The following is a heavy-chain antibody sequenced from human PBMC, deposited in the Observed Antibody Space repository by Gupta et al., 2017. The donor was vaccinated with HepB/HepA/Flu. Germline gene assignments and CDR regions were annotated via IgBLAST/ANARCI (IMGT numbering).Heavy chain of an antibody. V-gene: IGHV3-33*01. CDR3: AREAPGGSSGWLDY. CDR2: IWYDGSNK. J-gene: IGHJ4*02. CDR1: GFTFSSYG. D-gene: IGHD6-19*01. Sequence: QVQLVESGGGVVQPGRSLRLSCAASGFTFSSYGMHWVRQAPGKGLEWVAVIWYDGSNKYYADSVKGRFTISRDNSKNTLYLQMNSLRAEDTAVYYCAREAPGGSSGWLDYWGQGTLVTVSS.